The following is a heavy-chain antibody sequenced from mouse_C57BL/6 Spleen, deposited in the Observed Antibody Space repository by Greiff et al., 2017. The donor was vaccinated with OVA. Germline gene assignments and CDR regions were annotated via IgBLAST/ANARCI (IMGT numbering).Heavy chain of an antibody. V-gene: IGHV1-22*01. J-gene: IGHJ1*03. CDR1: GYTFTDYN. CDR2: INPNNGGT. CDR3: ASYYSVPSYFDV. D-gene: IGHD1-1*01. Sequence: EVKLQESGPELVKPGASVKMSCKASGYTFTDYNMHWVKQSHGKSLEWIGYINPNNGGTSYNQKFKGKATLTVNKSSSTAYMELRSLTSEDSAVYYCASYYSVPSYFDVWGTGTTVTVSS.